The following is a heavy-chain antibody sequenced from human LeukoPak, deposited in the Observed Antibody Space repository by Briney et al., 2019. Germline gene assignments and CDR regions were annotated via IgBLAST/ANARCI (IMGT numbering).Heavy chain of an antibody. V-gene: IGHV1-2*02. CDR1: GYTFTDYY. CDR3: ARLNRQGRAFDI. J-gene: IGHJ3*02. D-gene: IGHD1-14*01. Sequence: ASVKVSCKASGYTFTDYYMNWVRQAPGQGLEWMGWINPNSGGTNYAQKFQGRVTMTRDTSISTAYMELSRLRSDDTAVYYCARLNRQGRAFDIWGQGTMVTVSS. CDR2: INPNSGGT.